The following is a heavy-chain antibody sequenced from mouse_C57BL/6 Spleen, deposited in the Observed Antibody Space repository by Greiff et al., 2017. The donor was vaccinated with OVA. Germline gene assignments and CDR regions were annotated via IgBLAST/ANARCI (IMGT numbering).Heavy chain of an antibody. CDR2: IDPSDSET. D-gene: IGHD3-3*01. V-gene: IGHV1-52*01. J-gene: IGHJ2*01. Sequence: VQLQQPGAELVRPGSSVKLSCKASGYTFTSYWMHWVKQRPIQGLEWIGNIDPSDSETHYNQKFKDKATLTVDKSSSTAYMQLSSLTSEDSAVYYCARGPRDLYYFDYWGQGTTLTVSS. CDR1: GYTFTSYW. CDR3: ARGPRDLYYFDY.